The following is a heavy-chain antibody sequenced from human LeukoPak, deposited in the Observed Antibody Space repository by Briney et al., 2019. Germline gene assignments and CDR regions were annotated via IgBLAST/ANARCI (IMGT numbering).Heavy chain of an antibody. CDR2: IYYSGST. Sequence: SETLSLTCTVSGGSISSSSYYWGWIRQPPGKGLEWIGSIYYSGSTYYNPSLKSRVTISVDTSKNQFSLKLSSVTAAGTAVYYCARDIRYMDVWGKGTTVTVSS. J-gene: IGHJ6*03. CDR1: GGSISSSSYY. CDR3: ARDIRYMDV. V-gene: IGHV4-39*07.